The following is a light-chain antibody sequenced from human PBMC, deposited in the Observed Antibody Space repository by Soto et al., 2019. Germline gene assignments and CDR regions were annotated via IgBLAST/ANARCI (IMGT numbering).Light chain of an antibody. CDR1: QSVSSY. J-gene: IGKJ5*01. CDR3: QQRSNWPIT. CDR2: DAS. Sequence: EIVLTQSPATLSLSPGERATFSCRASQSVSSYLAWYQQKPGQAPRLLIYDASNRATGIPARFSGGGSGTDFTLTISSLEPEDFAVYYCQQRSNWPITFGQGTRLEIK. V-gene: IGKV3-11*01.